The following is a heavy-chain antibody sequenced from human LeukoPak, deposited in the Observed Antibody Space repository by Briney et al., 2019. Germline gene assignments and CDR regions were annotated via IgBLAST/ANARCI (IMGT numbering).Heavy chain of an antibody. CDR2: ISGSGGST. CDR3: AVDRLCSSSWVGYFDF. CDR1: GFTFSIYA. D-gene: IGHD6-13*01. J-gene: IGHJ4*02. V-gene: IGHV3-23*01. Sequence: GSLRLYCAASGFTFSIYAMSWVRQAPGKGLEWVSAISGSGGSTYYADSVKGRFTISRDNSKNTLYLQMNSLRAEDTAVYYCAVDRLCSSSWVGYFDFWGQGTLVTVSS.